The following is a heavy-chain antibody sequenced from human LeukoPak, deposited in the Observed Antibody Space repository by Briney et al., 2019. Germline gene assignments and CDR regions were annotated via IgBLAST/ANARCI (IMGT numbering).Heavy chain of an antibody. CDR3: ARAGSHWHYVY. Sequence: GGSLRLSCAASGFTFSGFSMSWVRQSPTKGLEWVANIKQDGSEKYYVDSVKGRFTISRDNAKNSLSLQMNNLRVEDTAVYYCARAGSHWHYVYWGQGTVVTVSS. J-gene: IGHJ4*02. CDR1: GFTFSGFS. CDR2: IKQDGSEK. D-gene: IGHD3-10*01. V-gene: IGHV3-7*01.